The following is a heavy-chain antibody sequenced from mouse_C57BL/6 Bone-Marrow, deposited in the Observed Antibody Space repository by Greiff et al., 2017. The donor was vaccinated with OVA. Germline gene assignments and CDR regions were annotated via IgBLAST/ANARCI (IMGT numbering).Heavy chain of an antibody. CDR3: ARRYYYGSSYFDY. V-gene: IGHV5-6*01. J-gene: IGHJ2*01. CDR1: GFTFSSYG. Sequence: EVQLVESGGDLVKPGGSLKLSCAASGFTFSSYGMSWVRQTPDKRLEWVATISSGGSYTYYPDSVKGRFTISRDNAKNTLYLQMSSLKSEDTAMYYFARRYYYGSSYFDYWGQGTTLTVSS. CDR2: ISSGGSYT. D-gene: IGHD1-1*01.